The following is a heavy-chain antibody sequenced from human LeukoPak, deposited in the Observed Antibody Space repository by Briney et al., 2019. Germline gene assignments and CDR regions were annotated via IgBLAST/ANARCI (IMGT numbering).Heavy chain of an antibody. CDR1: GFTFSSYG. CDR3: AKEKEDDSSGYSYFDY. D-gene: IGHD3-22*01. J-gene: IGHJ4*02. CDR2: ISYDGSNK. V-gene: IGHV3-30*18. Sequence: GGSLRLSCAASGFTFSSYGMHWVRQAPGKGLEWVAVISYDGSNKYYADSVKGRSTISRDNSKNTLYLQMNSLRAEDTAVYYCAKEKEDDSSGYSYFDYWGQGTLVTVSS.